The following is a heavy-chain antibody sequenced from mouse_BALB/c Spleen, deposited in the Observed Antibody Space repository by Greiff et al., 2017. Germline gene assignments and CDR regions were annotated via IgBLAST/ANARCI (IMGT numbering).Heavy chain of an antibody. CDR3: ARSDYGYPFTD. CDR2: INPSSGYT. J-gene: IGHJ3*01. D-gene: IGHD1-2*01. V-gene: IGHV1-4*02. CDR1: GYTFTSYT. Sequence: QVQLQQSAAELARPGASVKMSCKASGYTFTSYTMHWVKQRPGQGLEWIGYINPSSGYTEYNQKFKDKTTLTADKSSSTAYMQLSSLTSEDSAVYYCARSDYGYPFTDWGQGTLVTVSA.